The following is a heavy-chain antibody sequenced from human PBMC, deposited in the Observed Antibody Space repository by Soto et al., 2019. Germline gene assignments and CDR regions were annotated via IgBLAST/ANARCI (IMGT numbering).Heavy chain of an antibody. Sequence: GGSLRLSCAASGFTLSSYGMHWVRQAPGKGLEWVAVIWYDGSKEYYADSVKGRFTISRDISKNTLYLQMNSLRAEDTAVYYCAKDWGSYFFDYWGQGTLVTVSS. CDR2: IWYDGSKE. CDR3: AKDWGSYFFDY. V-gene: IGHV3-33*03. D-gene: IGHD3-16*01. CDR1: GFTLSSYG. J-gene: IGHJ4*02.